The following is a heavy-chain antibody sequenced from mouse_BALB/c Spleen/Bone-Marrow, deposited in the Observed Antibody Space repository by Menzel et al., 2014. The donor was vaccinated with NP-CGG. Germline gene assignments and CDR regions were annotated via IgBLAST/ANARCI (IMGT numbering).Heavy chain of an antibody. CDR2: INPSSGYT. Sequence: QVQLQQSGAELAKPGASVKMSCKASGYTLTSYWMHWVKQRPGQGLEWIGYINPSSGYTEFNQRFKDKATLTADRSSSTAYVQLSSLTSEDSAVYYCARGYYVMDYWGQGTSVTVSS. CDR1: GYTLTSYW. J-gene: IGHJ4*01. CDR3: ARGYYVMDY. V-gene: IGHV1-7*01.